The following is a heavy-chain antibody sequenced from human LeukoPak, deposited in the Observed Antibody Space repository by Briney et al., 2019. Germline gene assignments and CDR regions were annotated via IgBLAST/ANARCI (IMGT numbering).Heavy chain of an antibody. J-gene: IGHJ4*02. V-gene: IGHV4-39*01. Sequence: SETLSLTCTVSGGSISSSSYYWGWIRQPPGKGLEWIGSIYYSGSTYYNPSLKSRVTISVDTSKNQFSLKLSSVTAADTAVYYCARNGDGYSDWYFDYWGQGTLVTVSS. CDR3: ARNGDGYSDWYFDY. CDR2: IYYSGST. CDR1: GGSISSSSYY. D-gene: IGHD5-24*01.